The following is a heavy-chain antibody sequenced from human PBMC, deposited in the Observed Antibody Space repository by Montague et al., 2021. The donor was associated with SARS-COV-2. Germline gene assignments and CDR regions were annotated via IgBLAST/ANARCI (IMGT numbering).Heavy chain of an antibody. D-gene: IGHD2-21*02. Sequence: CAISGDSVSSNIATWNWIRQSPSRGLEWLGRTYYRSKWYNDYAVSVKSRVIINPDTSNNRISLQLNSVTPEDTAVYYCARAYCGGDCYFYWYFALWGRGTLVTVPS. CDR3: ARAYCGGDCYFYWYFAL. V-gene: IGHV6-1*01. CDR1: GDSVSSNIAT. J-gene: IGHJ2*01. CDR2: TYYRSKWYN.